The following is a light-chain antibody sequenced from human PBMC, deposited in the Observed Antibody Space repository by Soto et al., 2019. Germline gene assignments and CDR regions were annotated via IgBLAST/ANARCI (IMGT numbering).Light chain of an antibody. Sequence: QSALTQPASVSGSPGQSITMSCTGTSSDFSDYNYVSWFQQHPGKAPKLMIYEVSYWPSGVSNRFSGSKSGNTASLTISGLQAEDEADYYCSSYTTTNTLLFGGGTKLTVL. CDR2: EVS. V-gene: IGLV2-14*01. CDR1: SSDFSDYNY. CDR3: SSYTTTNTLL. J-gene: IGLJ2*01.